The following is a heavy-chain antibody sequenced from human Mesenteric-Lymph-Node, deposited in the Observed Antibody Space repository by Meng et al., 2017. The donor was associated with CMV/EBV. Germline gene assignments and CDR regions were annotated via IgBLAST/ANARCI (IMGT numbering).Heavy chain of an antibody. J-gene: IGHJ1*01. V-gene: IGHV1-3*01. CDR2: IDAGNGNT. Sequence: SGYTFNNYPIHWVRQAPGQRLEWMGWIDAGNGNTKYSQNFQGRVTVTRDTSANTAYMELGSLTSGDTAVYYCARAPTLHPSSGYFLNWGQGTLVTVSS. D-gene: IGHD3-22*01. CDR1: GYTFNNYP. CDR3: ARAPTLHPSSGYFLN.